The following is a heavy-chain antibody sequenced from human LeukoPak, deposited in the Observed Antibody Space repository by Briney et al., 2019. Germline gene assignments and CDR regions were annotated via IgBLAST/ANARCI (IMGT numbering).Heavy chain of an antibody. D-gene: IGHD3-10*01. CDR3: ARDPELYGSGSYYDY. J-gene: IGHJ4*02. CDR1: GVSISNYY. Sequence: SETLSLTCTVSGVSISNYYWSWIRQPPGKGLEWIGSIYHSGSTYYNPSLKSRVTISVDTSKNQFSLKLSSVTAADTAVYYCARDPELYGSGSYYDYWGQGTLVTVSS. V-gene: IGHV4-59*12. CDR2: IYHSGST.